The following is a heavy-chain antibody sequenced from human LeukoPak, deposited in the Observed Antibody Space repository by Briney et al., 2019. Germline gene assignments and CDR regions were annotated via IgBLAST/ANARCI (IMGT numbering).Heavy chain of an antibody. V-gene: IGHV1-18*01. CDR3: ARDWGQTDSPLDY. J-gene: IGHJ4*02. CDR2: ISGYNGNT. CDR1: GYTFTNYG. Sequence: ASVKVSCKASGYTFTNYGISWVRQAPGQGLEWMGWISGYNGNTNYAQKSQGRVTMTTDTSTTTAFMELRSLRSDDTAVYYCARDWGQTDSPLDYRGQGTLVTVSS. D-gene: IGHD3-16*01.